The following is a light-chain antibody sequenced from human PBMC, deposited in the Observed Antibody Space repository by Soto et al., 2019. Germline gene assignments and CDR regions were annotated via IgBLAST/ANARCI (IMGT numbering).Light chain of an antibody. CDR1: SSDVGGYNY. CDR2: EVS. Sequence: QSALTQPASVSGSPGQSITISCTGTSSDVGGYNYVSWYQQHPGKAPKLMIYEVSNRPSGVSNRFSGSKSGNTASLTISGLQAEDAADYYCSSYTSSSTPLFGGGTKLTVL. CDR3: SSYTSSSTPL. J-gene: IGLJ3*02. V-gene: IGLV2-14*01.